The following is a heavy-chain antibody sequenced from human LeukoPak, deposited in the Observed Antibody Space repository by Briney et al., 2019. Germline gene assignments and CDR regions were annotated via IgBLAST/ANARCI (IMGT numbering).Heavy chain of an antibody. Sequence: PSETLSLTCTVSGGSISSSSYYWGWIRQPPGKGLEWIGSIYYSGSTYYNPSLKSRVTISVDTSKNQFSLKLSSVTAADTAVYYCARVLLELSHWFDPWGQGTLVTVSS. CDR3: ARVLLELSHWFDP. J-gene: IGHJ5*02. D-gene: IGHD1-7*01. CDR2: IYYSGST. CDR1: GGSISSSSYY. V-gene: IGHV4-39*07.